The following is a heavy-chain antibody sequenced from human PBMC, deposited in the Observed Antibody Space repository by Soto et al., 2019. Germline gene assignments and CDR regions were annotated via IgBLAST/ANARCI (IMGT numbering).Heavy chain of an antibody. CDR1: GFTVSSNY. CDR3: VREVGVAVSGGVDY. CDR2: IYSGGST. V-gene: IGHV3-53*02. J-gene: IGHJ4*02. D-gene: IGHD6-19*01. Sequence: EVQLVETGGGLIQPGGSLRLSCAASGFTVSSNYMSWVRQAPGKGLEWVSVIYSGGSTYYADSVKGRFTISRDNSKNTLYLQMNSLRAEDTAVYFCVREVGVAVSGGVDYWGQGTLVTVSS.